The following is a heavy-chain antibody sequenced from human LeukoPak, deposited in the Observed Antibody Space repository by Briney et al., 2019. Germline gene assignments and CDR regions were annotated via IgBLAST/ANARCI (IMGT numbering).Heavy chain of an antibody. D-gene: IGHD3-22*01. V-gene: IGHV1-8*01. J-gene: IGHJ6*02. CDR3: ARGRPYSSGYYCIYYYYGMDV. Sequence: ASVKVSCKASGYTFTSYDINWVRQATGQGLEWMGWMNPNSGNTGYAQKFQGRVTMTRNTSISTAYMELSSLRSEDTAVYYCARGRPYSSGYYCIYYYYGMDVWGQGTTVTVSS. CDR1: GYTFTSYD. CDR2: MNPNSGNT.